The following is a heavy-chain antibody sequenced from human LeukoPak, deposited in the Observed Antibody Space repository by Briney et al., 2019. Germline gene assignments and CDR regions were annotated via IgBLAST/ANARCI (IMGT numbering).Heavy chain of an antibody. Sequence: GGSLRLSCAASGFTFSSYSVNWVRQAPGKGLEWVSYISSSSSTIYYADSVKGRFTISRDNAKNSLYLQMNSPRAEDTAVYYCAREGCSGGSCYSGSSTGGSLTDYWGQGTLVTVSS. V-gene: IGHV3-48*04. CDR2: ISSSSSTI. D-gene: IGHD2-15*01. J-gene: IGHJ4*02. CDR3: AREGCSGGSCYSGSSTGGSLTDY. CDR1: GFTFSSYS.